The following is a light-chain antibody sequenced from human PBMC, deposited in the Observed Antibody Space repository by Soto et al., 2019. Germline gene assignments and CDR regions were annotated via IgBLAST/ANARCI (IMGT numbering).Light chain of an antibody. Sequence: DVPMTQFPSTLSASVGDRVTITCRASLSISSWLAWYQQKPGKAPKLLIYKASSLESGVPSRFSGSGSGTEFTLTISSLQPDDSATYYCQQYTNYWTFGQGTKVEI. J-gene: IGKJ1*01. CDR2: KAS. V-gene: IGKV1-5*03. CDR3: QQYTNYWT. CDR1: LSISSW.